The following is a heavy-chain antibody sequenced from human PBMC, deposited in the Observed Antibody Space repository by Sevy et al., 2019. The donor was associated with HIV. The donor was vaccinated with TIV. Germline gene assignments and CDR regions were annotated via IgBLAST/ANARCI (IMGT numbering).Heavy chain of an antibody. CDR1: GFTFSSYS. V-gene: IGHV3-30-3*01. D-gene: IGHD1-1*01. CDR3: ALERLSSDVAEYFQN. Sequence: GGYLRLSCATSGFTFSSYSMHWVRQAPGKGLEWVATISYDGINKHYADSVKGRFTISRDNFKNSLRAEDTAVYFCALERLSSDVAEYFQNWGQGTLVIVSS. CDR2: ISYDGINK. J-gene: IGHJ1*01.